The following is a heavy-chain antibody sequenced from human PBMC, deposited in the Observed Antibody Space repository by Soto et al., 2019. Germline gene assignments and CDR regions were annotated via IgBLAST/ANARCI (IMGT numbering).Heavy chain of an antibody. CDR1: AGSTSGSY. CDR3: ARSVAVPGAHIDY. CDR2: VYYTGST. V-gene: IGHV4-59*01. Sequence: SETLSLTCSVAAGSTSGSYRSCIRQCAGKGLEWLGYVYYTGSTNYRPSLRSRVSISVDTSKNEFSLRLSSVIAADTAVYFCARSVAVPGAHIDYWGQGTQVTVSS. D-gene: IGHD6-19*01. J-gene: IGHJ4*02.